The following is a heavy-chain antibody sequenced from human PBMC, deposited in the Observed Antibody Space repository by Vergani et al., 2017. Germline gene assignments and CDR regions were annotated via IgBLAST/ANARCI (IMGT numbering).Heavy chain of an antibody. V-gene: IGHV4-59*02. J-gene: IGHJ4*02. Sequence: QVKLQESGPGLVKPSETLSLTCTVSGASANSYYWSWIRQPPGKGLEWMGYVSFRGDTLYDPSVKSRMTISLNTSSNQFSLYLTSVTAADTAVYYCARSRIYYGAGSPDYWGQGTLVTVSS. D-gene: IGHD3-10*01. CDR3: ARSRIYYGAGSPDY. CDR1: GASANSYY. CDR2: VSFRGDT.